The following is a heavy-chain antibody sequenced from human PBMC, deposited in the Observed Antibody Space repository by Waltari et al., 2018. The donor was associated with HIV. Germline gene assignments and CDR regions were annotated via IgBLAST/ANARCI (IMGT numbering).Heavy chain of an antibody. CDR2: IYYSGST. Sequence: QVQLPESGPGLVKPSETLSLTCTVSGGSISTYSWTWLRHPPGKGLEWIGYIYYSGSTNYNPSLKSRVTISVDTSKNQFSLKLSSVTAADTAVYYCARSHDSSGYYNFDYWGQGTLVTVSS. V-gene: IGHV4-59*01. CDR1: GGSISTYS. D-gene: IGHD3-22*01. CDR3: ARSHDSSGYYNFDY. J-gene: IGHJ4*02.